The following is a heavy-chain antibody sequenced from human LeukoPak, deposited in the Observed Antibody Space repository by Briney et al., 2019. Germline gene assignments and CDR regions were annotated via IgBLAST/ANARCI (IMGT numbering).Heavy chain of an antibody. J-gene: IGHJ4*02. CDR2: ISGSGGGT. Sequence: GGSLRLSCAASGFTFSSYAMSWVRQAPGKGLEWVSAISGSGGGTYYADSVKGRFTISRDNSKNTLYLQMNSLRAEDTAVYYCAKSSGSYPYYFDYWGQGTLVTVSS. CDR1: GFTFSSYA. V-gene: IGHV3-23*01. D-gene: IGHD1-26*01. CDR3: AKSSGSYPYYFDY.